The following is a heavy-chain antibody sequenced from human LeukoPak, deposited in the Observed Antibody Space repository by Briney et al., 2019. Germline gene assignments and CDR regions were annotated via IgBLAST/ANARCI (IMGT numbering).Heavy chain of an antibody. D-gene: IGHD2-15*01. J-gene: IGHJ4*02. CDR3: ARGRIGVVAATPDY. CDR1: GGSISSYD. V-gene: IGHV4-59*12. Sequence: PSETLSLTCTVSGGSISSYDWSWIRQPPGRGLEWIAYISHSGNTNYNPSLKSRVTISVDTSKNLFSLKLSSVTAADTAVYYCARGRIGVVAATPDYWGQGTLVTVSS. CDR2: ISHSGNT.